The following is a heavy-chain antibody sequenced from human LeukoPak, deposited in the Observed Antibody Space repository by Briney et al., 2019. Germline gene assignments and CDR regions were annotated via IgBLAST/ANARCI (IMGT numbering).Heavy chain of an antibody. Sequence: PGGSLRPSCAASGFTFSSYGMHWVRQAPGKGLEWVAFIRYDGSNKYYADSVKGRFTISRDNSKNTLYLQMNSLRAEDTAVYYCAKEYYGSGSYSYYYYYMDVWGKGTTVTVSS. D-gene: IGHD3-10*01. CDR1: GFTFSSYG. J-gene: IGHJ6*03. V-gene: IGHV3-30*02. CDR3: AKEYYGSGSYSYYYYYMDV. CDR2: IRYDGSNK.